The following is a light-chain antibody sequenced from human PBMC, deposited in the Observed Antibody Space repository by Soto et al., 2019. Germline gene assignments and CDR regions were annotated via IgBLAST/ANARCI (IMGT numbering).Light chain of an antibody. Sequence: QSALTQPPSASGSPGQSVTISCTGTSSDVGGYIYVSWYQHHPGKAPKLIIYEVYKRPSGVPDRFSGSKSGNTAALTVSGLQVVDEADYYCSSYVGTNSYVFGTGTKVTV. CDR2: EVY. CDR3: SSYVGTNSYV. J-gene: IGLJ1*01. V-gene: IGLV2-8*01. CDR1: SSDVGGYIY.